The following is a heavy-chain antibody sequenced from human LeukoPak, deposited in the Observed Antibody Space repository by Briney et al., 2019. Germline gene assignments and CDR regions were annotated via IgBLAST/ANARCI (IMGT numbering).Heavy chain of an antibody. CDR3: AREGIADPNWFDL. CDR2: ISSSSSCI. D-gene: IGHD2-21*01. CDR1: GFTFRSYS. V-gene: IGHV3-21*01. J-gene: IGHJ5*02. Sequence: GGSLRLSCAASGFTFRSYSMNWVRQAPGKGLEWVSSISSSSSCIYYADSVRGRFTISRDDAKNSLSLQMNSLRVEDTAVYYCAREGIADPNWFDLWGQGTLVTVSS.